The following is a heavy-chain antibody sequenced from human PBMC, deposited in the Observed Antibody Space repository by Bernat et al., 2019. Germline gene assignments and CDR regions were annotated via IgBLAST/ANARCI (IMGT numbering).Heavy chain of an antibody. D-gene: IGHD1-26*01. J-gene: IGHJ4*02. CDR3: ATDAGHIVGTNSYYFDY. Sequence: VQLVESGGGVVQPGRSLRLSCAASGFTFSSYGMHWVRQAPGKGLEWVAVISYDGSNKYYADSVKGRFTISRDNSKNTLYLQMNSLRAEDTAVYYCATDAGHIVGTNSYYFDYWGQGTLVTVSS. V-gene: IGHV3-30*03. CDR2: ISYDGSNK. CDR1: GFTFSSYG.